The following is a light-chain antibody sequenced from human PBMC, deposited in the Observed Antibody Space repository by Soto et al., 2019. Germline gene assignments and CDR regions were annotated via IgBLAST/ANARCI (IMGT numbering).Light chain of an antibody. CDR3: AAWDDSLSGDYV. V-gene: IGLV1-47*01. J-gene: IGLJ1*01. CDR2: RNN. Sequence: QSVLTQPPSASGTPGQRVTISCSGSSSNIGSNYVYWYQQLPGTAPKLLIYRNNQRPSGVPDRFSGSKSGTSASRAISGLRSEDEADYYCAAWDDSLSGDYVFGTGTKLTVL. CDR1: SSNIGSNY.